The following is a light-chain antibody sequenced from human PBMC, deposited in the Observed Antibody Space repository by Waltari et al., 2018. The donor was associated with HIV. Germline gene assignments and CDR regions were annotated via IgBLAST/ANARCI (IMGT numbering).Light chain of an antibody. CDR2: SNN. CDR3: AAWDDSLNAWV. CDR1: SSKIGSNT. Sequence: QSVLTQPPSASGTPGQRVTISCSGSSSKIGSNTVNWYQQVPATAPKLLIYSNNERPSGVPDRFSGSKSGTSASLAISGLQSEDEADYYCAAWDDSLNAWVFGGGTKLTVL. J-gene: IGLJ3*02. V-gene: IGLV1-44*01.